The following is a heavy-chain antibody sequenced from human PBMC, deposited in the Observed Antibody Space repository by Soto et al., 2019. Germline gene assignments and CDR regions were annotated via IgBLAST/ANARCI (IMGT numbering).Heavy chain of an antibody. J-gene: IGHJ4*02. CDR3: ASGVVAATPGYY. V-gene: IGHV3-21*01. D-gene: IGHD2-15*01. Sequence: GGSLSLSCAASGFTFSSYSMNWVRQAPGKGLEWVSSISSSSSYIYYADSVKGRFTISRDNAKNSLYLQMNSLRAEDTAVYYCASGVVAATPGYYWGQGTLVTVSS. CDR2: ISSSSSYI. CDR1: GFTFSSYS.